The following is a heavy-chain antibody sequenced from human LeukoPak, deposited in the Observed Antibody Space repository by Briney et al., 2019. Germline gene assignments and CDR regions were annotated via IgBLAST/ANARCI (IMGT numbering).Heavy chain of an antibody. CDR2: IYNSGNT. CDR1: GGPISSYY. J-gene: IGHJ4*02. V-gene: IGHV4-4*07. CDR3: ARSGFHYFDY. D-gene: IGHD5-12*01. Sequence: SETLSLTCTVSGGPISSYYWSWMRQPAGKGLEWIGRIYNSGNTNYNPSLKSRVTMSVDTSKNQFSLKQSSVTAADTAVYYCARSGFHYFDYWGQGTLVTVSS.